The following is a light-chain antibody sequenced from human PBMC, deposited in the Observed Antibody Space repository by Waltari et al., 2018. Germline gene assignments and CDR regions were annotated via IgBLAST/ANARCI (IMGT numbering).Light chain of an antibody. Sequence: EIVLPQSPATLSPSPGERATLFCRDSQSVSSHLAWFQQRLGQPPRLLIYDTSNRATGIPARFSGSGSGTDFTLIISSLEPEDFAVYYCLQRTAWPLTFGGGTKVEIK. CDR3: LQRTAWPLT. CDR1: QSVSSH. CDR2: DTS. J-gene: IGKJ4*01. V-gene: IGKV3-11*01.